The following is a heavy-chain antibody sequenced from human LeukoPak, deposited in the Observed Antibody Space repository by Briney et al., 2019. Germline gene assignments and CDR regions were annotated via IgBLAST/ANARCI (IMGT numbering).Heavy chain of an antibody. CDR2: INRDGSDK. J-gene: IGHJ4*02. Sequence: PGGSLRLSCAASGFTFSSYWMSWVRQAPGKGLEWVANINRDGSDKYYVDSVKGRFTISRDNAKNSLYLQMNSLRAEDTAVYYCARHNYNFDCWGQGTLVTVSS. V-gene: IGHV3-7*01. D-gene: IGHD1-1*01. CDR3: ARHNYNFDC. CDR1: GFTFSSYW.